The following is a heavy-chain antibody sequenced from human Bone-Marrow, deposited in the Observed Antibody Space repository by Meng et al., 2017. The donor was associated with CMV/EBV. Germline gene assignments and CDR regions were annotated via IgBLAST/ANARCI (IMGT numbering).Heavy chain of an antibody. D-gene: IGHD2-2*01. CDR1: GFTFSNAW. J-gene: IGHJ3*02. V-gene: IGHV4-39*07. CDR3: ARAGVPAATDAFDI. Sequence: SETLSLTCAASGFTFSNAWMSWVRQAPGKGLEWIGSIYYSGSTYYNPSLKSRVTISVDTSKNQFSLKLSSVTAADTAVYYCARAGVPAATDAFDIWGQGTMVTVSS. CDR2: IYYSGST.